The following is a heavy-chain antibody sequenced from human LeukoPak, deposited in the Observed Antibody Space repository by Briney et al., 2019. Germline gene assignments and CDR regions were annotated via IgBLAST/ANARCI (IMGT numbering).Heavy chain of an antibody. CDR3: ARKAYGLDV. J-gene: IGHJ6*04. CDR1: GFTFSSYW. V-gene: IGHV3-7*03. CDR2: IKQDGSEK. Sequence: GGSLRLSWAPSGFTFSSYWMSWVRQAPGKRLEWVANIKQDGSEKYYVDSVKGRFTISRDNGKNSLYLQMNSLRAEDTAVYYCARKAYGLDVWGKGTTVTVSS.